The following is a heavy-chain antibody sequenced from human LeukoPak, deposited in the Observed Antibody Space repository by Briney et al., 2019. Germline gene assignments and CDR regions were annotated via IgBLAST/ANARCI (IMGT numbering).Heavy chain of an antibody. Sequence: ASVKVSCKASGYTFTSYGISWVRQAPGQGLEWMGWINPNSGGTNYAQKFQGRVTMTRDTSISTAYMELSRLRSDDTAVYYCARELCRYCSSTSCGYWGQGTLVTVSS. J-gene: IGHJ4*02. CDR1: GYTFTSYG. CDR2: INPNSGGT. CDR3: ARELCRYCSSTSCGY. V-gene: IGHV1-2*02. D-gene: IGHD2-2*01.